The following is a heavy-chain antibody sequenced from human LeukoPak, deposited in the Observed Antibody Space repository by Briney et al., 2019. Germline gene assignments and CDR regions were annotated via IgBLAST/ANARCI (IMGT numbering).Heavy chain of an antibody. CDR2: SYYRGST. D-gene: IGHD4-23*01. V-gene: IGHV4-39*01. CDR1: GGSISRSTNY. J-gene: IGHJ4*02. Sequence: PSETLSLTCTVSGGSISRSTNYWGWIRQPPGKGLEWIGSSYYRGSTYYNPSLKSRVTISVDASKNQFSLKVSSVTAADTAVYYCARSSYSSNWSKDYWGQRTLVTDSS. CDR3: ARSSYSSNWSKDY.